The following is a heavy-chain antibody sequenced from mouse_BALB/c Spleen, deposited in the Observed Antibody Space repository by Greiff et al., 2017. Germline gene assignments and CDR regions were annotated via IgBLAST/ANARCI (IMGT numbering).Heavy chain of an antibody. Sequence: EVKLMESGGGLVKPGGSLKLSCAASGFTFSSYAMSWVRQSPEKRLEWVAEISSGGSYTYYPDTVTGRFTISRDNAKNTLYLEMSSLRSEDTAMYYCARDRDRYLNYAMDYWGQGTSVTVSS. V-gene: IGHV5-9-4*01. CDR3: ARDRDRYLNYAMDY. D-gene: IGHD5-1*01. CDR1: GFTFSSYA. CDR2: ISSGGSYT. J-gene: IGHJ4*01.